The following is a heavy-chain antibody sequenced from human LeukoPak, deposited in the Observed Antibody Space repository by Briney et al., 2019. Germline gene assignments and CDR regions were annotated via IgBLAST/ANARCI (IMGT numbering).Heavy chain of an antibody. V-gene: IGHV1-69*05. CDR2: IIPIFGTA. Sequence: SVKVSCKASGGTFSSYAISWVRQAPGQGLEWMGGIIPIFGTANYAQKFQGRVTITTDESTSTAYMELSSLRSEDTAVYFCAREGTRGSSSWYGAYNWFDPWGQGTLVTVSS. D-gene: IGHD6-13*01. CDR3: AREGTRGSSSWYGAYNWFDP. CDR1: GGTFSSYA. J-gene: IGHJ5*02.